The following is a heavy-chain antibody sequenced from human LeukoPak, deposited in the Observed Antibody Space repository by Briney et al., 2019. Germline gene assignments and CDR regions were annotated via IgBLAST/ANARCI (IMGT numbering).Heavy chain of an antibody. Sequence: PGGSLRLSCAASGFTFSSYGMHWVRQAPGKGLEWVAVIWYDGSNKYYADSVKGRFTISRDNSKNTLYLQMNSLRAEDTAVYYCARAWSGYDYYYGMDVWGQGTTVTVSS. V-gene: IGHV3-30*19. CDR3: ARAWSGYDYYYGMDV. J-gene: IGHJ6*02. CDR1: GFTFSSYG. D-gene: IGHD3-3*01. CDR2: IWYDGSNK.